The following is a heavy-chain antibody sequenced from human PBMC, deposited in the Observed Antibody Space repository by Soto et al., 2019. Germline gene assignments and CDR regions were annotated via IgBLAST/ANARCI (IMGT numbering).Heavy chain of an antibody. V-gene: IGHV3-53*01. CDR2: IYNDGKT. D-gene: IGHD3-10*01. Sequence: PGGSLRLSCAASGFTFSSYGMHWVRQAPGKGLEWVSVIYNDGKTYYADSVKGRFTISRDASKNTLHLQMDSLRDEDTAVYYCVRPLPSGQNRAMDVWGQGTTVTVSS. J-gene: IGHJ6*02. CDR3: VRPLPSGQNRAMDV. CDR1: GFTFSSYG.